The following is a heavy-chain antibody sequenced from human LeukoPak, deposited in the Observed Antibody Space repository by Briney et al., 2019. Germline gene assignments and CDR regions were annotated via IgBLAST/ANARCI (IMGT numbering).Heavy chain of an antibody. CDR3: AKHRGSGWYYEDY. J-gene: IGHJ4*02. CDR1: GFTVSNNY. CDR2: IYSGGNT. D-gene: IGHD6-19*01. Sequence: GGSLRLSCAASGFTVSNNYMSWVRQAPGKGLEWVSFIYSGGNTYYADSVKGRFTISRDNSKNTLYLQMNSLRAEDTAVYYCAKHRGSGWYYEDYWGQGTLVTVSS. V-gene: IGHV3-66*04.